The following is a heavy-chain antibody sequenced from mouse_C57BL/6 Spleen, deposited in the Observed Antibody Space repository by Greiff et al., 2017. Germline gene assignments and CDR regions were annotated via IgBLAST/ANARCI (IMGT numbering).Heavy chain of an antibody. CDR3: ARESTWFAY. CDR1: GFTFSSYA. CDR2: ISDGGSYT. Sequence: DVQLVESGGGLVKPGGSLKLSCAASGFTFSSYAMSWVRQTPEKGLEWVATISDGGSYTYYPDNVKGRFTISRDNAKNNLYLQMSHLKSEDTAMYYCARESTWFAYWGQGTLVTVSA. V-gene: IGHV5-4*01. J-gene: IGHJ3*01.